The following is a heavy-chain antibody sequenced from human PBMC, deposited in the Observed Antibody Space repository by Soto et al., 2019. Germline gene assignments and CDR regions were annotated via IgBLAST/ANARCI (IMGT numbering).Heavy chain of an antibody. CDR3: ATMDQDGDEFDSFVQY. CDR1: GGSFYSYV. D-gene: IGHD2-2*03. CDR2: IIPLFNTP. J-gene: IGHJ4*02. Sequence: QVQLEQSGAAVKMPGSSVRLSCKASGGSFYSYVFFWVRQAPGQGLEYMGGIIPLFNTPSYSQKFHGKATIAADGSTHTAHLDLNSLTSEDTALYFCATMDQDGDEFDSFVQYWGQGSLVTVSS. V-gene: IGHV1-69*01.